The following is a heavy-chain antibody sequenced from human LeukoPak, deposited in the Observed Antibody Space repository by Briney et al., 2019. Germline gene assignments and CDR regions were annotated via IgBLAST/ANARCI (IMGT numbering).Heavy chain of an antibody. CDR3: ARHPSFGESYCFDY. Sequence: SETLSLTGTVPGGPTSSSSYYWGWFRQPPGKGLGWIGSIYYSGSTYYNPSLKSRVTISVDTSKNQFSLKLSSVTAADTAVYYCARHPSFGESYCFDYWGQGTLVTVSS. D-gene: IGHD3-10*01. J-gene: IGHJ4*02. V-gene: IGHV4-39*01. CDR2: IYYSGST. CDR1: GGPTSSSSYY.